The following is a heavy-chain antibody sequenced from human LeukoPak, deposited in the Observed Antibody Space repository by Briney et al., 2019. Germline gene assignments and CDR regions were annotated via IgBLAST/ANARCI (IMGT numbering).Heavy chain of an antibody. CDR1: GFTFSSYA. CDR2: ISASGSST. V-gene: IGHV3-23*01. CDR3: ASQEYSYGYEQSGLRAFDI. Sequence: PGGSLRLSCAASGFTFSSYAMSWVRQAPGKGLEWVSGISASGSSTYDADSVKGRFTISRDNSKNTLYLQMNSLRAEDTAVYYCASQEYSYGYEQSGLRAFDIWGQGTMVTVSS. J-gene: IGHJ3*02. D-gene: IGHD5-18*01.